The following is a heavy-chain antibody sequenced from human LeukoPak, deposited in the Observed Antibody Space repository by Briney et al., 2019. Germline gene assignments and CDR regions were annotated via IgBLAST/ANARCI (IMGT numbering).Heavy chain of an antibody. CDR1: VFTFCSYS. CDR2: ISSSISYI. J-gene: IGHJ4*02. V-gene: IGHV3-21*04. D-gene: IGHD6-19*01. CDR3: ATTTTGYSTGRLTGSPADS. Sequence: PGGGLRLSCVPSVFTFCSYSVNRGREAPEGGLGRVSSISSSISYIHNAASVTGRGTISRDNDKTPRYLQMSSLRAEDTTVYYCATTTTGYSTGRLTGSPADSWGQGTLVTVSS.